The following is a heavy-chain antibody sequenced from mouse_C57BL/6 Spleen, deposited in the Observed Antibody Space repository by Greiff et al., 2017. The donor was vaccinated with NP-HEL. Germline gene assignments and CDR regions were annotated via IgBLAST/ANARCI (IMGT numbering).Heavy chain of an antibody. CDR3: AWDGGYFDY. D-gene: IGHD4-1*01. CDR1: GYAFSSSW. V-gene: IGHV1-82*01. Sequence: QVQLKESGPELVKPGASVKISCKASGYAFSSSWMNWVKQRPGKGLEWIGRIYPGDGDTNYNGKYKGKATLTADKSSSTAYMQLSSLTSEDSAVYFCAWDGGYFDYWGQGTTLTVSS. CDR2: IYPGDGDT. J-gene: IGHJ2*01.